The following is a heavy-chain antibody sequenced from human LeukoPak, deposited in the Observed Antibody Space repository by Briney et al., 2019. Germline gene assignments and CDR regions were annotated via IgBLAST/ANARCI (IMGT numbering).Heavy chain of an antibody. D-gene: IGHD1-1*01. CDR2: INPNSGGT. Sequence: ASVKVSCKASGYTFTGYYMHWVRQAPGQGLEWMGWINPNSGGTNYAQKFQGRVTMTRDTSISTAYMELSRLRSDDTAVYYCAREKTLIQLERRGWFDPWGQGTLVTVSS. V-gene: IGHV1-2*02. CDR1: GYTFTGYY. CDR3: AREKTLIQLERRGWFDP. J-gene: IGHJ5*02.